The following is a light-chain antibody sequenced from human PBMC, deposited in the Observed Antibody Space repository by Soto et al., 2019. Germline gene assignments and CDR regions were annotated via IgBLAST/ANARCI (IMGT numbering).Light chain of an antibody. CDR3: GTWDCSQSPVV. J-gene: IGLJ2*01. Sequence: QSVLTQPPSVSAAPGQKVTISCSGSSSNIGNNYVSWYQQLPGTAPKLLIYDNNERPSGIPDRFSGSKSGTSATLGFTGLQTGDEADYYRGTWDCSQSPVVFGGGTKLTVL. CDR2: DNN. CDR1: SSNIGNNY. V-gene: IGLV1-51*01.